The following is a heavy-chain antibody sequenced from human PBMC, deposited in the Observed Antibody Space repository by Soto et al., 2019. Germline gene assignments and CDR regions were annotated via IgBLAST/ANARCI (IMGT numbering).Heavy chain of an antibody. V-gene: IGHV3-23*01. Sequence: GGSLRLSCAASGFTFSSYAMSWVRQAPGKGLEWVSAISGSGGSTYYADSVKGRFTISRDNSKNTLYLQMNSLRAEDTAVYYCAKIYTYCSSTSCYAVVPYYYYMDVWGKGTTVTVSS. J-gene: IGHJ6*03. D-gene: IGHD2-2*01. CDR2: ISGSGGST. CDR3: AKIYTYCSSTSCYAVVPYYYYMDV. CDR1: GFTFSSYA.